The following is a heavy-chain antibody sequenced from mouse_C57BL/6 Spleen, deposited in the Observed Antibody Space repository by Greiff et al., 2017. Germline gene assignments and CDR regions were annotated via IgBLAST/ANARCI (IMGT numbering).Heavy chain of an antibody. D-gene: IGHD1-1*01. CDR2: IHPSDSDT. CDR3: AIRGSFITTDGGYFDY. CDR1: GYTFTSYW. Sequence: QVQLKQPGAELVKPGASVKVSCKASGYTFTSYWMHWVKQRPGQGLEWIGRIHPSDSDTNYNQKFKGKATLTVDKSSSTAYMQLSSLTSEDSAVYYCAIRGSFITTDGGYFDYWGQGTTLTVSS. J-gene: IGHJ2*01. V-gene: IGHV1-74*01.